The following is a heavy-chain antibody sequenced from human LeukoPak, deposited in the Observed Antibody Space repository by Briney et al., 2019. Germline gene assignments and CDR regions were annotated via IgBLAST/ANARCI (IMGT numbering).Heavy chain of an antibody. J-gene: IGHJ5*02. CDR3: ARDQPSASGFDP. CDR2: IYHSGNT. Sequence: SETLSLTCAVSGYSISSGYYWAWIRQPPGKGLECIGSIYHSGNTYYNPSLKSRVTISIDTSKNQFSLKLSSVTAADTAVYYCARDQPSASGFDPWGQGTPVTVSS. CDR1: GYSISSGYY. V-gene: IGHV4-38-2*02.